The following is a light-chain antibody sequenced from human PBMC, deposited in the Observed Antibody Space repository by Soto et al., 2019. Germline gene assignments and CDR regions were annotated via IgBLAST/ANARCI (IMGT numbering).Light chain of an antibody. CDR3: QQRDNWADT. J-gene: IGKJ2*01. Sequence: EIVLTQSPAAMSLSPGERATLSCRASQSVSSSLAWYQQKSGQAPRLLISDASKRATGIPARFRGSGSGTEFNLTISSLEPEDFAVYYCQQRDNWADTFGQGTKLEIK. V-gene: IGKV3-11*01. CDR1: QSVSSS. CDR2: DAS.